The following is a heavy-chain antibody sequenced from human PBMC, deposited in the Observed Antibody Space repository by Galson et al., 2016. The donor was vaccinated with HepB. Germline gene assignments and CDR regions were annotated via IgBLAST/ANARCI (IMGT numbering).Heavy chain of an antibody. CDR3: ARGEATSAGKFDY. Sequence: SLRLSCAASGFTFSSYAMHWVRQAPGKGLEWVTVISYDGSSKYYAESVKGRFTISRDNSKKRVFLQMNSLRGEDTAVYYCARGEATSAGKFDYWGQGTLVTVSS. CDR2: ISYDGSSK. J-gene: IGHJ4*02. V-gene: IGHV3-30-3*01. D-gene: IGHD2-2*01. CDR1: GFTFSSYA.